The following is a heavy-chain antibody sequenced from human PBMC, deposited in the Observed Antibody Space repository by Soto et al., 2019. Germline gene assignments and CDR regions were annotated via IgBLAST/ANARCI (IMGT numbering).Heavy chain of an antibody. Sequence: EVQLVESGGGLIQPGGSLRLSCAVSGFTVSNNYMSWVRQAPGKGLEGVSVIYSGGYTAYGDSVKGRFTISRDNSKNNINLQRNGPGADDRAVYYGGTRPGGGGYWGQGTLVTVSS. D-gene: IGHD3-10*01. CDR1: GFTVSNNY. J-gene: IGHJ4*02. V-gene: IGHV3-53*01. CDR2: IYSGGYT. CDR3: GTRPGGGGY.